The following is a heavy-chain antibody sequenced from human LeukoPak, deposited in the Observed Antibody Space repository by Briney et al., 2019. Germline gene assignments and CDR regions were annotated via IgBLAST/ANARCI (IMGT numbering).Heavy chain of an antibody. CDR1: GFTFSSYG. D-gene: IGHD3-10*01. Sequence: GGTLRLSCAASGFTFSSYGMSWVRQAPGEGLEWVSAISGSGGSTYYADSVKGRFTISRDNSKNTLYLQMNSLRAEDTAVYYCAKDHKLLWFGEAQYYMDVWGKGTTVTISS. CDR3: AKDHKLLWFGEAQYYMDV. J-gene: IGHJ6*03. V-gene: IGHV3-23*01. CDR2: ISGSGGST.